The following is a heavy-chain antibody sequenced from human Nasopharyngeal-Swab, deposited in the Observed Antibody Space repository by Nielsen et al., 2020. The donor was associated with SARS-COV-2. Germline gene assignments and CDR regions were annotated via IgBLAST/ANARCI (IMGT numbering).Heavy chain of an antibody. CDR2: ISYDGSNK. CDR1: GSTFSSYG. J-gene: IGHJ4*02. CDR3: AKDLLYYYDSSGYPLDY. V-gene: IGHV3-30*18. D-gene: IGHD3-22*01. Sequence: GGSLRLSCAASGSTFSSYGMHWVRQAPGKGLEWVAVISYDGSNKYYADSVKGRFTISRDNSKNTLYLQMNSLRAEDTAVYYCAKDLLYYYDSSGYPLDYWGQGTLVTVSS.